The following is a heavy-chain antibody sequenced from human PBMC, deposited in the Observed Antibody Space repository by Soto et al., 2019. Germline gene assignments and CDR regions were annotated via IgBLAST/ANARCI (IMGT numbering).Heavy chain of an antibody. CDR1: GGSISSGDYY. D-gene: IGHD6-13*01. J-gene: IGHJ2*01. Sequence: QVQLQESGPGLVKPSQTLSLTCTVSGGSISSGDYYWSWIRQPPGKGLEWIGYIYYSGSTYYNPSLKSRVTISVDTSKNQFSLKLSSVTAADTAVYYCARDIRVAAAGRNWYFDLWGRRTLVTVSS. CDR2: IYYSGST. CDR3: ARDIRVAAAGRNWYFDL. V-gene: IGHV4-30-4*01.